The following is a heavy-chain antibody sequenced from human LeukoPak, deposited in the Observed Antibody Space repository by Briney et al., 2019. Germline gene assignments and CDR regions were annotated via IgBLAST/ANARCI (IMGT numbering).Heavy chain of an antibody. CDR2: IYSAGST. J-gene: IGHJ4*02. Sequence: GGSLRLSCAASGFTVSSNYMSWVRQAPGKGLEWVSVIYSAGSTYYADSVKGRFTISRDNSKNTLYLQMNSLSAEDTAVYYCARVTYDSSGYLSFGYWGQGTLVTVSS. CDR1: GFTVSSNY. V-gene: IGHV3-53*01. CDR3: ARVTYDSSGYLSFGY. D-gene: IGHD3-22*01.